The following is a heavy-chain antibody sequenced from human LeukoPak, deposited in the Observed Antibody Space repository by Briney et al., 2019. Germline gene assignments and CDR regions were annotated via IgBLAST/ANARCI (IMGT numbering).Heavy chain of an antibody. J-gene: IGHJ4*02. CDR2: IYYSGST. CDR3: ATYYDSRGLLEVY. D-gene: IGHD3-22*01. V-gene: IGHV4-39*01. Sequence: PSETLSLTCTVSGGSISSSSYYWGWIRQPPGKGLEWIGSIYYSGSTYYNPSLKSRVTISVDTSKNQFSLKLSSVTAADTAVYYCATYYDSRGLLEVYWGQGTLFTVSS. CDR1: GGSISSSSYY.